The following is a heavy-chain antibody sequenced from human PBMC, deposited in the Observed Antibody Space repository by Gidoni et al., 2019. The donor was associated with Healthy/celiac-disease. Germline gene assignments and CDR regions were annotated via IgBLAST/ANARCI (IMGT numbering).Heavy chain of an antibody. Sequence: QVTLRESGPALVKPTQTLTLTCTFSGFSLSPSGMCVSWIRQPPGKALEWLARIDWDDDKYYSTSLKTRLTISKDTSKNQVVLTMTNMDPVDTATYYCARIRGVATMDVGYYYYGMDVWGQGTTVTVSS. J-gene: IGHJ6*02. CDR3: ARIRGVATMDVGYYYYGMDV. CDR1: GFSLSPSGMC. D-gene: IGHD5-12*01. CDR2: IDWDDDK. V-gene: IGHV2-70*15.